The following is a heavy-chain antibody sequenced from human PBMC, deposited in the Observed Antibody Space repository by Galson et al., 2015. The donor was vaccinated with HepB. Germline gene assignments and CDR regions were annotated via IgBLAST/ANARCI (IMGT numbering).Heavy chain of an antibody. V-gene: IGHV6-1*01. D-gene: IGHD1-26*01. CDR1: GDSVSSNSAT. J-gene: IGHJ2*01. CDR2: TYYRSRWYF. Sequence: CAISGDSVSSNSATWNWIRQSPSRGLGWLGRTYYRSRWYFDYAVSARSRITINPDTSKNQFSLQLSSVTPEDTAVYYCARDYSGTYAHWYFDLWGRGTLVTVSS. CDR3: ARDYSGTYAHWYFDL.